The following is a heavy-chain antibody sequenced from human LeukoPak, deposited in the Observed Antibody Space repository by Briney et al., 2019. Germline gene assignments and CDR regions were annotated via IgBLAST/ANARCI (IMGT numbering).Heavy chain of an antibody. V-gene: IGHV1-69*01. CDR3: ARERGAYSSSSGGLDY. D-gene: IGHD6-6*01. CDR2: IIPIFGTA. J-gene: IGHJ4*02. CDR1: GGTFSSYA. Sequence: ASVKVSCKASGGTFSSYAISWVRQAPGQGLEWMGGIIPIFGTANYAQKFQGRVTITADESTSTAYMELSSLRSEDTAVYYCARERGAYSSSSGGLDYWGQGTLVTVSS.